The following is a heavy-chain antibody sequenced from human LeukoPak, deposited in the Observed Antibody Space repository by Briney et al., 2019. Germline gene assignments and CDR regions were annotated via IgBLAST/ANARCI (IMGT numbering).Heavy chain of an antibody. CDR1: GFTFSSYS. CDR2: ISSTGNTI. Sequence: PGGSLRLSCAASGFTFSSYSMNWVRQAPGKGLEWVSYISSTGNTIYYADSVKGRFTISRDSARNSLYLQMNSLRAEDTAVYYCARDVDCCFDLWGRGTLVTVSS. V-gene: IGHV3-48*01. J-gene: IGHJ2*01. CDR3: ARDVDCCFDL.